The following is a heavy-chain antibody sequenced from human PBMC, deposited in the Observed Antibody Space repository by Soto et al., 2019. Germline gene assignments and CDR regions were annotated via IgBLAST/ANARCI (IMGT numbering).Heavy chain of an antibody. CDR1: GYGFDSFW. CDR3: ARHREVPCHGRTTFYDGLDV. CDR2: IFPRDSEN. J-gene: IGHJ6*02. V-gene: IGHV5-51*01. Sequence: EVQLVQSGAEVKKPGESLKISCTASGYGFDSFWIGWVRQMPGKGLEWMGIIFPRDSENKYSPSFQGQVTITDDTSISTAYLPWSSMKASDTAMYYCARHREVPCHGRTTFYDGLDVWGQGTTVTVSS.